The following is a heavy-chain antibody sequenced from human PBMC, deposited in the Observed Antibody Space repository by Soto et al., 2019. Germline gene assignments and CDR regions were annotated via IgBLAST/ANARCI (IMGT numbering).Heavy chain of an antibody. V-gene: IGHV1-69*13. Sequence: SVTVSCKASGGTFSSYAISWVRQAPGQGLEWMGGIIPIFGTANYAQKFQGRVTITADESTSTAYMELSSLRSEDTAVYYCARDTLTTVTTGFDIWGQGTMVTVSS. D-gene: IGHD4-4*01. CDR1: GGTFSSYA. CDR3: ARDTLTTVTTGFDI. J-gene: IGHJ3*02. CDR2: IIPIFGTA.